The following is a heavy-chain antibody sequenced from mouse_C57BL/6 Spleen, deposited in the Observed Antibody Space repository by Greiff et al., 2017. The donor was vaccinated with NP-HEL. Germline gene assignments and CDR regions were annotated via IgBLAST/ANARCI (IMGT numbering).Heavy chain of an antibody. CDR3: ATGGKGAMDY. J-gene: IGHJ4*01. V-gene: IGHV5-17*01. CDR1: GFTFSDYG. CDR2: ISSGSSTI. D-gene: IGHD2-1*01. Sequence: EVQLVESGGGLVKPGGSLKLSCAASGFTFSDYGMHWVRQAPEKGLEWVAYISSGSSTIYYADTVKGRFTISRDNAENTLFLQMTSLRSEDTAMYYCATGGKGAMDYWGQGTSVTVSS.